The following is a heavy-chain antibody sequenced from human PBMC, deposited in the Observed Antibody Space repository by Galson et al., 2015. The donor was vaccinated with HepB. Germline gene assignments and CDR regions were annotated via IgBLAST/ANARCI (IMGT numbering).Heavy chain of an antibody. V-gene: IGHV4-59*03. CDR1: SASISSHY. D-gene: IGHD2-15*01. CDR2: TYYSGST. Sequence: SETLSLTCTISSASISSHYYNWIRQPPGKGLEWIGYTYYSGSTNYNPSLESRVTMSVDTSKKKVSLRLRSVTAADTAVYYCAATSVLEVARGFYYYGMDVWGQGTTVTVSS. CDR3: AATSVLEVARGFYYYGMDV. J-gene: IGHJ6*02.